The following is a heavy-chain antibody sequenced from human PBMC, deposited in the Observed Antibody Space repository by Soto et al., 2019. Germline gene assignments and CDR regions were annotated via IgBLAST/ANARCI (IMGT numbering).Heavy chain of an antibody. V-gene: IGHV4-39*01. J-gene: IGHJ6*03. CDR1: GGSISSSSYY. CDR2: IYYSGST. Sequence: SETLSLTCTVSGGSISSSSYYWGWIRQPPGKGLEWIGSIYYSGSTYYNPSLKSRVTISVDTSKNQFSLKLSSVTAADTAVYYCARQGNHLGELVYYYYYMDVWGKGTTVTVSS. CDR3: ARQGNHLGELVYYYYYMDV. D-gene: IGHD3-10*01.